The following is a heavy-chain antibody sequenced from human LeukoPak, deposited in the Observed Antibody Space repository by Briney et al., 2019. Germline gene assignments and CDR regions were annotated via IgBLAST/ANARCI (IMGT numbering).Heavy chain of an antibody. Sequence: GGSLRLSCTASGFTFSSYAIHWVRQAPGKGLEWVAVISYDGSNKYYADSVKGRFTISRDNAKNSLYLQMNSLRAEDTAVYYCARDHAVVVPAATYYYGMDVWGQGTTVTVSS. CDR1: GFTFSSYA. D-gene: IGHD2-2*01. CDR3: ARDHAVVVPAATYYYGMDV. V-gene: IGHV3-30*04. CDR2: ISYDGSNK. J-gene: IGHJ6*02.